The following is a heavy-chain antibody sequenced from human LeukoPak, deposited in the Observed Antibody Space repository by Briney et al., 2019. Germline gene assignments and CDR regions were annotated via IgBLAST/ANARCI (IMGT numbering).Heavy chain of an antibody. CDR3: ARDNQREYQLGKDV. CDR2: ISSSSSYI. Sequence: GGSLRLSCAASGFTFSSYSMNWVRQAPGKGLEWVSSISSSSSYIYYADSVKGRFTISRDNAKNSLYLQMNSLRAEDTAVYYCARDNQREYQLGKDVWGKGTTVTVSS. J-gene: IGHJ6*04. CDR1: GFTFSSYS. D-gene: IGHD2-2*01. V-gene: IGHV3-21*01.